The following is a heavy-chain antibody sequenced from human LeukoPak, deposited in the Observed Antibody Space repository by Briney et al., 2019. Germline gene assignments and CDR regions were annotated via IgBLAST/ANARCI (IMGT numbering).Heavy chain of an antibody. D-gene: IGHD3-22*01. J-gene: IGHJ4*02. CDR2: TYPGDSDT. CDR3: ARRGPSSDSSGFYYGGLDY. V-gene: IGHV5-51*01. CDR1: GYSFTIFW. Sequence: GESLKISCKGSGYSFTIFWIGWVRQMPGKVLEWMGITYPGDSDTRYSPSFQGQVTISADKSIKTAYLQWSSLKASDTAIYYCARRGPSSDSSGFYYGGLDYWGPGTLVTVSS.